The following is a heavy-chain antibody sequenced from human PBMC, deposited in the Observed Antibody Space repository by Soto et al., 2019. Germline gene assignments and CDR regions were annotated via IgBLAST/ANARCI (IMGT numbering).Heavy chain of an antibody. CDR3: AKDRAMLVVVSAFDI. Sequence: QVQLVESGGGVVQPGRSLRLSCAASGFTFSSYGMHWVRQAPGKGLEWVAVISYDGSNKYYADSVKGRFTISRDNSKNTLYLQMNSLRAEDTAVYYCAKDRAMLVVVSAFDIWGQGTMVTVSS. CDR2: ISYDGSNK. CDR1: GFTFSSYG. J-gene: IGHJ3*02. D-gene: IGHD3-22*01. V-gene: IGHV3-30*18.